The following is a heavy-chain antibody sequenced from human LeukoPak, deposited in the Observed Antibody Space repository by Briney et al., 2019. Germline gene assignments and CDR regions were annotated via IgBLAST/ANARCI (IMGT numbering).Heavy chain of an antibody. J-gene: IGHJ3*02. CDR2: ISWNSGSI. D-gene: IGHD2-15*01. CDR1: GFIFDDYA. V-gene: IGHV3-9*01. Sequence: GRSLRLSCAASGFIFDDYAMYWVRQAPGKGLEWVSGISWNSGSIGYADSVKGQFTISRDNAKNSLYLQMNSLRAEDTALYYCAKGYCSGGSCFDDAFDIWGQGTMVTVSS. CDR3: AKGYCSGGSCFDDAFDI.